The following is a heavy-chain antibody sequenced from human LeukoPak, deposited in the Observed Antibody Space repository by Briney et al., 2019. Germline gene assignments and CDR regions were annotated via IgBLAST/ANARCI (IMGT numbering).Heavy chain of an antibody. CDR3: ARASLMIVVVTDGWFDP. CDR1: GYTFTSHG. D-gene: IGHD3-22*01. CDR2: ISTYNGNT. Sequence: ASVKVSCKASGYTFTSHGISWVRQAPGQGLEWMGWISTYNGNTNYAQNLQGRVTMTTDTSTSTAYMELRSLRSDDTAVYYCARASLMIVVVTDGWFDPWGQGTLVTVSS. V-gene: IGHV1-18*01. J-gene: IGHJ5*02.